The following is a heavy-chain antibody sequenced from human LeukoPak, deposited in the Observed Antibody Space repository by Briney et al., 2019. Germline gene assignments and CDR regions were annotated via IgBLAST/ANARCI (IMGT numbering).Heavy chain of an antibody. CDR3: ALIPYCTTATCYYFDY. Sequence: GASVKVSCKASGGTFSSYAINWVRQAPGQGLEWMGRIIPLLGITNYAPKFQDRLTITAGKSTGTAYMELNSLRSEDTAMYYCALIPYCTTATCYYFDYWGQGTLVTVSS. D-gene: IGHD2-8*01. V-gene: IGHV1-69*04. CDR1: GGTFSSYA. CDR2: IIPLLGIT. J-gene: IGHJ4*02.